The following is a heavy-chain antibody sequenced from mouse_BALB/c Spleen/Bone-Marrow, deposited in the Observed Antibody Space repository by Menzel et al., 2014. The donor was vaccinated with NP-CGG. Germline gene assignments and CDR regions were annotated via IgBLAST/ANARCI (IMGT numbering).Heavy chain of an antibody. Sequence: EVKLVESGGGLVQPGGSLRLSCAPSGFTLTDYYMSWVRQPPGKALEWLGFIRNKANGYTTEYSASVKGRFTISRDNSQSILYLQMNTLRAEDSATYYCARNYDGAMDYWGQGTSVTVSS. CDR3: ARNYDGAMDY. V-gene: IGHV7-3*02. CDR2: IRNKANGYTT. D-gene: IGHD2-12*01. CDR1: GFTLTDYY. J-gene: IGHJ4*01.